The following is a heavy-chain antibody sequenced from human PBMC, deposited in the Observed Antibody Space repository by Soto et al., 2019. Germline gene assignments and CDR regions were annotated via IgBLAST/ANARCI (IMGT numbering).Heavy chain of an antibody. CDR3: ARETGCSSTSCYVTYYDP. D-gene: IGHD2-2*01. CDR1: GFTFSSYS. V-gene: IGHV3-48*01. CDR2: ISSSSSTI. J-gene: IGHJ5*02. Sequence: GGSLRLSCASSGFTFSSYSMNWVRQAPGKGLEWVSYISSSSSTIYYADSVKGRFTISRDNAKNSLYLQMNSLRAEDTAVYYCARETGCSSTSCYVTYYDPWGQGTLVTVSS.